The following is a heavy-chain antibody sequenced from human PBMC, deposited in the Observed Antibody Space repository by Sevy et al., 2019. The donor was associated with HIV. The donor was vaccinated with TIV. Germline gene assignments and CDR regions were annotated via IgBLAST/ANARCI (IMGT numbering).Heavy chain of an antibody. J-gene: IGHJ6*02. Sequence: GGSLRLSCAASGFNFCSYDIHWVRHVPGKGLEWVALISHDGSYRRYVDSVRGRFSMSRDNSNNVMYLQMNGLSIEDTAVYYCAKNRPPGGSYFSRHAMDVWGRGTTVTVSS. CDR1: GFNFCSYD. D-gene: IGHD3-16*01. CDR2: ISHDGSYR. V-gene: IGHV3-30*18. CDR3: AKNRPPGGSYFSRHAMDV.